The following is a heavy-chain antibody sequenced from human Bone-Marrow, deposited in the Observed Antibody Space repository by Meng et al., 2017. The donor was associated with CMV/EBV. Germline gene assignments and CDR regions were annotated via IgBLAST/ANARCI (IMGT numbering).Heavy chain of an antibody. V-gene: IGHV4-61*01. CDR3: ARDIAYCSSTSCPHDF. D-gene: IGHD2-2*01. CDR1: GGSVSSGSYY. CDR2: IYYSGST. J-gene: IGHJ4*02. Sequence: GSLRLSCTVSGGSVSSGSYYWSWIRQPPGKGLEWIGYIYYSGSTNYNPSLKSRVTISVDTSKNQFSLKLSSVTAADTAVYYCARDIAYCSSTSCPHDFWGQGTLVTVSS.